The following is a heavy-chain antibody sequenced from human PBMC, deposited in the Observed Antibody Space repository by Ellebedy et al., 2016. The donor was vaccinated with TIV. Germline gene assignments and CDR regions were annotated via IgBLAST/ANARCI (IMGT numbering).Heavy chain of an antibody. D-gene: IGHD6-19*01. CDR2: ISSSGSSI. Sequence: GESLKISCAASGFTFSDYYMTWIRQAPGKGLAWVSYISSSGSSIYYADSVRGRFTISRDKAKNSLYLQMNSLRAEDTAVYYCARVNGEAVAGILVYYNGMDVWGQGTTVTVSS. CDR3: ARVNGEAVAGILVYYNGMDV. CDR1: GFTFSDYY. J-gene: IGHJ6*02. V-gene: IGHV3-11*04.